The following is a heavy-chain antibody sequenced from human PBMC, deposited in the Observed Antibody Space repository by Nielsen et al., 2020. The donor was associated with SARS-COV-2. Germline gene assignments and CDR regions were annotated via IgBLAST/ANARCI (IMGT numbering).Heavy chain of an antibody. CDR2: ISYDGSNR. D-gene: IGHD5-12*01. CDR1: GFTFSHYG. CDR3: VKDGYSATSQDYILDV. V-gene: IGHV3-30*13. Sequence: GSLKISCAASGFTFSHYGMHWVRQTPGKGLEWVAVISYDGSNRDYADLVQGRVTISRDNSKNRVSLQMNSLSAEDTAVYYCVKDGYSATSQDYILDVWGQGTTVTVSS. J-gene: IGHJ6*02.